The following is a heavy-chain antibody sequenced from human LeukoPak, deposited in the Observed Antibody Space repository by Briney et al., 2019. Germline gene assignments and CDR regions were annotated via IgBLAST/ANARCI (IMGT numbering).Heavy chain of an antibody. J-gene: IGHJ4*02. V-gene: IGHV5-51*01. CDR1: GYSFTSYW. D-gene: IGHD6-6*01. CDR3: ARQASSSSGGY. CDR2: IYPDDPDT. Sequence: GESLKISCKGSGYSFTSYWIAWVRQMPGKGLEWMGIIYPDDPDTRYSPSFQGQVTISADKSINTAYLQWSSLKASDTAMYYCARQASSSSGGYWGQGTLVTVSS.